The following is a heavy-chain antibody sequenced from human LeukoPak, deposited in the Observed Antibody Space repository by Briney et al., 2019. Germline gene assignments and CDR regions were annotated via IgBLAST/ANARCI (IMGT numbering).Heavy chain of an antibody. J-gene: IGHJ6*02. V-gene: IGHV4-39*01. CDR1: GGSISRSSHS. Sequence: SETLSLTCSDSGGSISRSSHSWGWIRQPPGKGLEWIGSIYYIGSTWYNPSLESRVTISVDTSENQFSLRLTSVNAADTALYFCTRRESGNGGTYAGMDVWGPGTSVTVSS. CDR3: TRRESGNGGTYAGMDV. CDR2: IYYIGST. D-gene: IGHD1-26*01.